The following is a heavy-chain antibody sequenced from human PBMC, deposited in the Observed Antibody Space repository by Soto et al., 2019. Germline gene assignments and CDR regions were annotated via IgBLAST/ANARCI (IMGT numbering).Heavy chain of an antibody. CDR2: IDPSGGGT. Sequence: QVQLVQSGAEVKKPGASVKVSCKASGYTFTIYYMHWVRQAPGQGLEWMGIIDPSGGGTSYAQKFQGRLTMTRDTSTSTFYVELSSLRSEDTAVYYCARDRVDCSGGNCWRSVEDTWGQGTLVTGSS. J-gene: IGHJ5*02. V-gene: IGHV1-46*01. CDR3: ARDRVDCSGGNCWRSVEDT. CDR1: GYTFTIYY. D-gene: IGHD2-15*01.